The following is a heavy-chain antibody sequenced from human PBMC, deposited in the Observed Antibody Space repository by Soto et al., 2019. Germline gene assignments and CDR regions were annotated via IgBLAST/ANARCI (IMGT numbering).Heavy chain of an antibody. D-gene: IGHD5-12*01. Sequence: GASVKVSCKASGYTFTSYGISWVRQAPGQGLEWMGWISAYNGNTNYAQKLQGRVTMTTDTSTSTAYMELRSLRSDDTAVYYCARALAYSGYDNWFDPWGQGTLVTVSS. CDR1: GYTFTSYG. J-gene: IGHJ5*02. CDR2: ISAYNGNT. V-gene: IGHV1-18*01. CDR3: ARALAYSGYDNWFDP.